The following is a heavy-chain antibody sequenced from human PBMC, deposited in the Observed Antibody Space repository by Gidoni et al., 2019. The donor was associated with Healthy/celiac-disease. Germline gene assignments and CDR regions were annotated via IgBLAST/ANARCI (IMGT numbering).Heavy chain of an antibody. D-gene: IGHD6-13*01. CDR3: VRGFPERSWYGYFDY. J-gene: IGHJ4*02. Sequence: QVQLVQSGAEVKKPGASVKVSCKASGYTFTSYYMHWVRQAPGQGLEWMGIINPSGGSTSYAQKFQGRVTMTRDTSTSTVYMELSSLRSEDTAVYYCVRGFPERSWYGYFDYWGQGTLVTVSS. CDR1: GYTFTSYY. CDR2: INPSGGST. V-gene: IGHV1-46*01.